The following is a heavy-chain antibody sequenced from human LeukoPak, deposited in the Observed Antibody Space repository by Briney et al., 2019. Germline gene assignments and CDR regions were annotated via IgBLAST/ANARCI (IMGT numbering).Heavy chain of an antibody. V-gene: IGHV3-30*02. CDR3: ARTQGGPISRGFDY. Sequence: GGSLRLSCAASGFTFSSYGMHWVRQAPGKGLEWVSFIRYDGSNKYYADSVKGRFTISRDNSKNTLYLQMNSLRAEDTAVYYCARTQGGPISRGFDYWGQGTLVTVSS. CDR2: IRYDGSNK. CDR1: GFTFSSYG. J-gene: IGHJ4*02. D-gene: IGHD2-15*01.